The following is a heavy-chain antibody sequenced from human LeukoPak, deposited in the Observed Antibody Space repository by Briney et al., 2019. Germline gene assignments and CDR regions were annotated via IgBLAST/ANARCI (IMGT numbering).Heavy chain of an antibody. V-gene: IGHV1-8*01. Sequence: ASMKVSCKASGYTFARYDINWVRQATGQGLEWMGWMNPNSGNTGYAQKFQGRVTMTRNTSISTAYMELNNLRSQGTAVYYCARAGERPMRYFDYWGQGARVTVSP. CDR3: ARAGERPMRYFDY. J-gene: IGHJ4*02. CDR2: MNPNSGNT. D-gene: IGHD3-16*01. CDR1: GYTFARYD.